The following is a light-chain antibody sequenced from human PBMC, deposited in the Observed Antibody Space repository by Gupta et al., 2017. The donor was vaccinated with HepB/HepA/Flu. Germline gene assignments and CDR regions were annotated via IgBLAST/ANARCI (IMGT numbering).Light chain of an antibody. J-gene: IGKJ1*01. Sequence: IVPTPSPATLSLSPGERATLSCRSSQSVSSSYLAWYQQKPGQAPRLLIYGASSRATGIPDRFSGSGSGTDFTLTISRLEPEDFAVYYCQHYGSSPRTFGQGTKVEIK. CDR2: GAS. CDR1: QSVSSSY. V-gene: IGKV3-20*01. CDR3: QHYGSSPRT.